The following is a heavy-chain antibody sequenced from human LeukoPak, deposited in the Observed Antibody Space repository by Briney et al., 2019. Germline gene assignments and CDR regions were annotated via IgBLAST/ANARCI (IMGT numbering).Heavy chain of an antibody. J-gene: IGHJ5*02. CDR3: ARGPDYGDYEGWFDP. D-gene: IGHD4-17*01. V-gene: IGHV4-59*01. Sequence: SETLSLTCTVSGCSISSYYWSWIRQPPGKGLEWIGYIYYSGSTNYNPSLKSRVTISVDTSKNQFSLKLSSVTAADTAVYYCARGPDYGDYEGWFDPWGKGTLVTVSS. CDR1: GCSISSYY. CDR2: IYYSGST.